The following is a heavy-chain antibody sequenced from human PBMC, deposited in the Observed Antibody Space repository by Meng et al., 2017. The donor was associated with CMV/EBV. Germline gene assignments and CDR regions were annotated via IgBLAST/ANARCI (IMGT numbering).Heavy chain of an antibody. V-gene: IGHV1-2*02. Sequence: ASVQVSCKASGYTFTGYYMHQVRQAPGQGLVGMGWINPNSGGTKYAQKSQGRVTMTRDTSSSTAHMELSRLRTGDTAADYCATRAVGVGYRYGPDYWGQGTLVTVSS. J-gene: IGHJ4*02. CDR1: GYTFTGYY. CDR3: ATRAVGVGYRYGPDY. D-gene: IGHD5-18*01. CDR2: INPNSGGT.